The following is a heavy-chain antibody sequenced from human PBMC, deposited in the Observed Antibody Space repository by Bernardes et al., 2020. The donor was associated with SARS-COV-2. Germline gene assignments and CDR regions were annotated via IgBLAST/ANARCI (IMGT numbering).Heavy chain of an antibody. CDR1: GYTFTESG. CDR3: ARGTFSDFSLYYYGSDV. J-gene: IGHJ6*02. V-gene: IGHV1-18*01. Sequence: ASVKVSCKTSGYTFTESGVNWVRQAPGQGLEWMGWISPFNNRYTKYSQKFQGRLTMTTDSSTSTAYMDLRSLTSDDTAVYYCARGTFSDFSLYYYGSDVWGQGTTVTVSS. CDR2: ISPFNNRYT.